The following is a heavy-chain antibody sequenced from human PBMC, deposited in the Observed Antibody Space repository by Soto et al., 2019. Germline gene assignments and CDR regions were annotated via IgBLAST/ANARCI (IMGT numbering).Heavy chain of an antibody. CDR2: INPNSGNT. Sequence: ASVKVSCKASGYTFTSYGISWVRQAPGQGLEWMGWINPNSGNTCYAQKFQGRVTMTRNTSISTAYMELSSLRSEDTAVYYRARGWDGWYCSSTSCREYFQHWGQGTLVTVSS. V-gene: IGHV1-8*02. D-gene: IGHD2-2*01. CDR1: GYTFTSYG. CDR3: ARGWDGWYCSSTSCREYFQH. J-gene: IGHJ1*01.